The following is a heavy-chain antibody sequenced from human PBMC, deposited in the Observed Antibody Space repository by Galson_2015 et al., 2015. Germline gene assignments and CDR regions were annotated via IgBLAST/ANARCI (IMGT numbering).Heavy chain of an antibody. V-gene: IGHV3-23*01. CDR3: LKGGWGITFDS. CDR2: ISGSGLDWVSSISGSGATT. J-gene: IGHJ4*02. CDR1: GFTFSRSA. Sequence: SLRLSCAASGFTFSRSAMTWVRQAPGKGLEWVSSISGSGLDWVSSISGSGATTYYTDSVKGRFTISRDNSKNTLYLQVSSLRADDTAVYYCLKGGWGITFDSWGQGTLVTVSS. D-gene: IGHD6-19*01.